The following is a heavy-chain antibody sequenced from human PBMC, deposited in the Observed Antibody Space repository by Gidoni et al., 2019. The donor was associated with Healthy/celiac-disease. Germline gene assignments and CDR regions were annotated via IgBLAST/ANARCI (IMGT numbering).Heavy chain of an antibody. V-gene: IGHV5-51*01. CDR1: VYSFTRYW. CDR2: IYPGDSDT. J-gene: IGHJ4*02. D-gene: IGHD6-19*01. Sequence: EVQLVQSGAEVKKPGEPLTLPCKGSVYSFTRYWIGWVRQMPGQGLEWMGIIYPGDSDTRYSPSFQGQVTISADKSISTAYLQWSSLKASDTAMYYCASHLRAVAPYYFDYWGQGTLVTVSS. CDR3: ASHLRAVAPYYFDY.